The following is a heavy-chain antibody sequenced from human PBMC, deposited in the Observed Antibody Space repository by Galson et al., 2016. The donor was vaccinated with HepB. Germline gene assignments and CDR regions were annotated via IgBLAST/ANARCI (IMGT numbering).Heavy chain of an antibody. Sequence: SLRLSCAASGFTFSTSWMTWVRQTPGKGLEFVANINPDGSVKNYVDSVKGRFTISRDDAKNSLYLQMNSLRVEDTAVYYCARDPGFSSFDYRGQGTQVTVSS. D-gene: IGHD6-13*01. CDR3: ARDPGFSSFDY. CDR1: GFTFSTSW. J-gene: IGHJ4*02. CDR2: INPDGSVK. V-gene: IGHV3-7*01.